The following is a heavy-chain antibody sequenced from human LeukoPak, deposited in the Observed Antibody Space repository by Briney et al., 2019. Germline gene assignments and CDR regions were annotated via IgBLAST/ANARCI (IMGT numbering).Heavy chain of an antibody. J-gene: IGHJ4*02. Sequence: PGGSLRLSCAASGFTLSGYAMHWVRQAPGKGLEGVAVISYDGRNEYYAGSVKGRFTISRDNLKSTLYLQMNSLKTEDTAVYYCAREPTVTTRNFDFWGQGALVTVSS. V-gene: IGHV3-30*01. D-gene: IGHD4-11*01. CDR3: AREPTVTTRNFDF. CDR2: ISYDGRNE. CDR1: GFTLSGYA.